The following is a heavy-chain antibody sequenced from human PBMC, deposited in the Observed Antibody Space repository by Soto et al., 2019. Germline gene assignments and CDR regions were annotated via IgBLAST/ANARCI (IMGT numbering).Heavy chain of an antibody. CDR1: EFTFDKYY. CDR3: ARGNWNYYYGFDV. CDR2: IKPDGSEQ. D-gene: IGHD1-20*01. J-gene: IGHJ6*02. V-gene: IGHV3-7*01. Sequence: LRLSFAASEFTFDKYYMTWVRQAPGKGPEWVANIKPDGSEQYYVDSVKGRFTISRDNANNSLYLQMNSLRAEDTAVYFCARGNWNYYYGFDVWGQGTTVTVSS.